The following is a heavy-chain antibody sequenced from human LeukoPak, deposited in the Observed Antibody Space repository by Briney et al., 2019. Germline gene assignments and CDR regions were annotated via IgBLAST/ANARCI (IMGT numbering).Heavy chain of an antibody. D-gene: IGHD1-20*01. V-gene: IGHV3-21*01. J-gene: IGHJ5*02. CDR3: ARGRYNWRGEGENWFDP. CDR1: GFSFSSYS. CDR2: ISSGSSYI. Sequence: GGSLRLSCAASGFSFSSYSMNWVRQAPGKGLEWGSCISSGSSYIYDADSVKGRFTISRDNTKNSLYLQMNSLRAEDTAVYYCARGRYNWRGEGENWFDPWGQGTLVTVSS.